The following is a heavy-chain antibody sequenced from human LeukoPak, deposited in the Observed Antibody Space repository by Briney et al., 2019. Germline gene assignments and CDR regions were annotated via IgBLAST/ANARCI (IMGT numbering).Heavy chain of an antibody. J-gene: IGHJ6*03. CDR1: GYSISSGYY. D-gene: IGHD6-13*01. CDR2: IYYSGST. Sequence: SETLSLTCTVSGYSISSGYYWGWIRQPPGKGLEWIGSIYYSGSTYYNPSLKSRVTISVDTSKNQFSLKLSSVTAADTAVYYCARVSFDSSSWYVNYYYYYYMDVWGKGTTVTISS. V-gene: IGHV4-38-2*02. CDR3: ARVSFDSSSWYVNYYYYYYMDV.